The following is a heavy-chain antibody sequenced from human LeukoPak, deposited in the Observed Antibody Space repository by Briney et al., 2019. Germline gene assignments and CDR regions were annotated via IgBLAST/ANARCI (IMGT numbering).Heavy chain of an antibody. CDR3: AHTVTSNLWAFDV. Sequence: ESGPTLVNPTQTLTLTCTLSGFSLTTIREGAGWIRQTPGKALEWLALVYWDDDQRYSPSLRSRLTITKDASKNQVVLTMANMDPVDTATYYCAHTVTSNLWAFDVWGQGTMVTVSS. V-gene: IGHV2-5*02. D-gene: IGHD1-14*01. J-gene: IGHJ3*01. CDR1: GFSLTTIREG. CDR2: VYWDDDQ.